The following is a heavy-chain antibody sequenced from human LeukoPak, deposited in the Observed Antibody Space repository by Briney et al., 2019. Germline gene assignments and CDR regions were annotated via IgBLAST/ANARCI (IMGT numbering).Heavy chain of an antibody. J-gene: IGHJ4*02. D-gene: IGHD2-15*01. V-gene: IGHV1-18*01. CDR2: ISAYNGNT. CDR1: GYTFTSYG. Sequence: GASVKVSCKASGYTFTSYGISWVRQAPGQGLEWMGWISAYNGNTNYAQKLQGRVTMTTDTSTSTAYMELRSLRSDDTAVYYCARDLGYCSGGSCYFGLDYWGQGTLVTVSS. CDR3: ARDLGYCSGGSCYFGLDY.